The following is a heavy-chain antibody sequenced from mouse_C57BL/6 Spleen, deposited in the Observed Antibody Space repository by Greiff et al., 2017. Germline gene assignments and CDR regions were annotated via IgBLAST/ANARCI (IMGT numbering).Heavy chain of an antibody. D-gene: IGHD1-1*01. CDR3: ARDGSSPWFAY. V-gene: IGHV1-61*01. J-gene: IGHJ3*01. CDR2: IYPSDSET. Sequence: QVQLQQPGAELVRPGSSVKLSCKASGYTFTSYWMDWVKQRPGQGLEWIGNIYPSDSETHYNQKFKDKARLTVNKSYSTAYMQLSSLTSEDSEVYYCARDGSSPWFAYWGQGTLVTVSA. CDR1: GYTFTSYW.